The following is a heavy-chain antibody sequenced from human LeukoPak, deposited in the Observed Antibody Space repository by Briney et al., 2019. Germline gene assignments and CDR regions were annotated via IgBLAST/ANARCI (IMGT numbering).Heavy chain of an antibody. CDR1: GFTFDDYA. CDR2: ISWNRGSI. Sequence: GGSLRLSCAASGFTFDDYAMHWVRQAPGKGLEWVSTISWNRGSIAYAGSVKGRFTISRDNAKNSLYLQMNRLRAEDMALYYCASSSSLGGAFDIWGQGTMVTVSS. CDR3: ASSSSLGGAFDI. D-gene: IGHD6-6*01. V-gene: IGHV3-9*03. J-gene: IGHJ3*02.